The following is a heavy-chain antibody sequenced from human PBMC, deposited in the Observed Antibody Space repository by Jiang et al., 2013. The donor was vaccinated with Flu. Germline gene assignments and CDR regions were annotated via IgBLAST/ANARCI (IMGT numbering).Heavy chain of an antibody. V-gene: IGHV3-11*01. J-gene: IGHJ6*02. D-gene: IGHD2-2*01. CDR2: ISSSGSTI. CDR3: AREQVVPAANLYYYYGMD. CDR1: GFTFSDYY. Sequence: VQLLESGGGLVKPGGSLRLSCAASGFTFSDYYMSWIRQAPGKGLEWVSYISSSGSTIYYADSVKGRFTISRDNAKNSLYLQMNSLRAEDTAVYYCAREQVVPAANLYYYYGMDCGPKGPRSPSP.